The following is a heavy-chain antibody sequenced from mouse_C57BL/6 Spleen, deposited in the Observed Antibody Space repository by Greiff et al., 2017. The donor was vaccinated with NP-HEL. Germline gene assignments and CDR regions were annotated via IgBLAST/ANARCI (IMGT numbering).Heavy chain of an antibody. CDR1: GYAFTNYL. D-gene: IGHD1-1*01. J-gene: IGHJ2*01. Sequence: QVQLQQSGAELVRPGTSVKVSCKASGYAFTNYLIEWVKQRPGQGLEWIGVINPGSGGTNYNEKFKGKATLTADKSSSTAYMQLSSLTSEDAAVYFCARNPYGSSLDDWGQGTTLTVSS. CDR2: INPGSGGT. CDR3: ARNPYGSSLDD. V-gene: IGHV1-54*01.